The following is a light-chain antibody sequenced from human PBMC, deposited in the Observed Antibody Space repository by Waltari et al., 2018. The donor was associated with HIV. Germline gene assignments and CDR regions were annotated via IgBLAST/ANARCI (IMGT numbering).Light chain of an antibody. CDR1: SHKIDFYNF. V-gene: IGLV2-14*01. CDR3: SSFAGTGTPM. CDR2: WVT. Sequence: QSPLYQPASVSGSPGPSITIPCSGVSHKIDFYNFVSWYQLRPGKAPPLIIFWVTRRPSGSSSRFSGSTSGGTASLTISDLQIEDEADYFCSSFAGTGTPMFGGGTKLTVL. J-gene: IGLJ3*02.